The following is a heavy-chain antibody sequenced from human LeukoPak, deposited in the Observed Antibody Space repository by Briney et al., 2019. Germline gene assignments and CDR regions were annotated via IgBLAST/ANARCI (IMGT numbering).Heavy chain of an antibody. V-gene: IGHV3-30*04. D-gene: IGHD3-22*01. Sequence: GGSLRLSCAASGFTFSSYAMHWVRQAPGKGLEWVAVISYDGSNKYYADSVKGRFTISRDNSKNTLYLQMNSLRAEDTAVYYCARDYYDSSGYYYFDYWGQGTLVTVSS. CDR1: GFTFSSYA. CDR2: ISYDGSNK. CDR3: ARDYYDSSGYYYFDY. J-gene: IGHJ4*02.